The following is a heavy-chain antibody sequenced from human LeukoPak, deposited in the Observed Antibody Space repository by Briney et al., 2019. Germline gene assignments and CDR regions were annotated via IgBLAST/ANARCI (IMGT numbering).Heavy chain of an antibody. V-gene: IGHV3-53*01. CDR1: GFTVSSNY. D-gene: IGHD6-13*01. J-gene: IGHJ2*01. CDR3: AKDRQQLVLHWYFDL. CDR2: IYSGGST. Sequence: GGSLRLSCAASGFTVSSNYMSWVRQAPGKGLEWVSVIYSGGSTYCADSVKGRFTISRDNSKNTLYLQMNSLRAEDTAVYYCAKDRQQLVLHWYFDLWGRGTQVTVSS.